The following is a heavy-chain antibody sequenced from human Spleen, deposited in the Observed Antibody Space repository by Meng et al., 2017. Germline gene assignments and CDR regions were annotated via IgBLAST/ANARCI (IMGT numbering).Heavy chain of an antibody. Sequence: SETLSLTCTVSGGSIRSGGYYWSWIRQHPGKGLEWIGYMYYSGSTYYNPSLKSRITISGDTSKNQFSLKLSSVTAADTAVYYCARVLRYFDWLPNAFDIWGQGTMVTVSS. CDR1: GGSIRSGGYY. D-gene: IGHD3-9*01. V-gene: IGHV4-31*03. CDR3: ARVLRYFDWLPNAFDI. CDR2: MYYSGST. J-gene: IGHJ3*02.